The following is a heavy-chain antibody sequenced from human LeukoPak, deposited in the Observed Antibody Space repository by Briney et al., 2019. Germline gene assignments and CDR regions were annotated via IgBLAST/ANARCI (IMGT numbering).Heavy chain of an antibody. Sequence: GGSLRLSCAASGFTFSSHSMNWVRQAPGKGLEWVANIKQDGSEKYYVDSVKGRFTISRDNAKNSLYLQMNSLRAEDTAVYYCARDAYYGPENWFDPWGQGTLVTVSS. V-gene: IGHV3-7*03. J-gene: IGHJ5*02. D-gene: IGHD3-10*01. CDR1: GFTFSSHS. CDR3: ARDAYYGPENWFDP. CDR2: IKQDGSEK.